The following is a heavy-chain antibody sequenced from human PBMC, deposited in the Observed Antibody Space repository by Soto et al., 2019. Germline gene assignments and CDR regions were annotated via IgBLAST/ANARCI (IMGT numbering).Heavy chain of an antibody. D-gene: IGHD3-10*01. Sequence: GGSLSLSCAASGFTFSSYAMTWVRQAPGKGLEWVSAITGSGGDTNYLDSVKGRFTISRDNAKNSLYLQMNSLRAEDTAVYYCARYGSGKYHYYYGMDVWGQGTTVTVSS. CDR2: ITGSGGDT. CDR3: ARYGSGKYHYYYGMDV. CDR1: GFTFSSYA. J-gene: IGHJ6*02. V-gene: IGHV3-23*01.